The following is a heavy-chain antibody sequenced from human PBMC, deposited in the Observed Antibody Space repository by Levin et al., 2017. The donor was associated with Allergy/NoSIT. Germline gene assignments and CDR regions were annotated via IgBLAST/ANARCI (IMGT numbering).Heavy chain of an antibody. CDR2: ISSSSSTI. J-gene: IGHJ4*02. CDR1: GFTFSTYN. V-gene: IGHV3-48*02. Sequence: GESLKISCAASGFTFSTYNMNWVRQAPGKGLKWVSYISSSSSTIYYADSVKGRFTISRDNAKNSLYLQMNSLRDEDTAVYYCARDNGGDWGIEFDYWGQGTLVTVSS. D-gene: IGHD7-27*01. CDR3: ARDNGGDWGIEFDY.